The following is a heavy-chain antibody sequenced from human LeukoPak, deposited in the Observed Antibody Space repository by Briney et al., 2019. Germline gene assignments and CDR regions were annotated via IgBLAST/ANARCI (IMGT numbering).Heavy chain of an antibody. CDR1: GGSFSGYY. CDR2: INHSGST. Sequence: SETLSLTCAVYGGSFSGYYWSWIRQPPAKGLEWIGEINHSGSTNYNPSLKSRVTISVDTSKNQFSLKLSSVTAADTAVYYCALILYSSGWYKDYWGQGTLVTVSS. D-gene: IGHD6-19*01. V-gene: IGHV4-34*01. CDR3: ALILYSSGWYKDY. J-gene: IGHJ4*02.